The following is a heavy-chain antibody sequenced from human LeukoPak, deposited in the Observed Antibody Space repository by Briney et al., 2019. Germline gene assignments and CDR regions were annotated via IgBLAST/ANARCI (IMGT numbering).Heavy chain of an antibody. CDR1: GFTFSSYW. CDR2: ISSTGSYI. D-gene: IGHD2-15*01. CDR3: ARIAPFRQYCSGGSCYNLDY. V-gene: IGHV3-21*01. Sequence: GGSLRLSCAASGFTFSSYWMHWVRQAPGKGLEWVSYISSTGSYINYADSVKGRFTVSRDNAKNSLYLQMNSLRAEDTAVYYCARIAPFRQYCSGGSCYNLDYWGQGTLLTVSS. J-gene: IGHJ4*02.